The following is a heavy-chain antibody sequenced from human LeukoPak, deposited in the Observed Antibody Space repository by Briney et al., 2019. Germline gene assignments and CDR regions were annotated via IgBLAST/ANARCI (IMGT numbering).Heavy chain of an antibody. J-gene: IGHJ5*02. D-gene: IGHD6-19*01. CDR1: GHSVSSGDY. Sequence: SETLSLTCSVSGHSVSSGDYWGWIRQTPGKGLEWIASIYNSVSTHYNPSLRSRVTISVDTSKNQFSLKMTSVTAADTAIYYCAGNNSGCCFDTWGQGAPVTVSS. CDR2: IYNSVST. V-gene: IGHV4-38-2*01. CDR3: AGNNSGCCFDT.